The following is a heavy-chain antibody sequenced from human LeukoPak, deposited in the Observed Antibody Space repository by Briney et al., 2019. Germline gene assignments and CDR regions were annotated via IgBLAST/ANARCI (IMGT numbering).Heavy chain of an antibody. CDR3: TKDRYCSSSSCPTDH. Sequence: GGSLRLSCAASGFAFDEYTMHWVRQAPGKGLEWVSLISGDGGRIYYADSVRGRFTTSRDNSKNSLFLQMNNLRIEDTALYYCTKDRYCSSSSCPTDHWGQGTLVTVSS. CDR2: ISGDGGRI. D-gene: IGHD2-2*01. V-gene: IGHV3-43*02. CDR1: GFAFDEYT. J-gene: IGHJ4*02.